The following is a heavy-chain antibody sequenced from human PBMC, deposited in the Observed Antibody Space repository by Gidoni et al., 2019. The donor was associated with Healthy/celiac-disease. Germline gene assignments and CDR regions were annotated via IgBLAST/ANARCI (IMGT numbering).Heavy chain of an antibody. CDR2: IYYSGST. Sequence: QVQLQASVPGLVKPSATLSLTCTVSGGSISSYYWSWIRQPPGKGLEWIGYIYYSGSTNYNPSLKSRVTISVDTSKNQFSLKRSSVTAADTAVYYCASVLGGDYYYMDVWGKGTTVTVSS. CDR1: GGSISSYY. CDR3: ASVLGGDYYYMDV. V-gene: IGHV4-59*01. D-gene: IGHD3-16*01. J-gene: IGHJ6*03.